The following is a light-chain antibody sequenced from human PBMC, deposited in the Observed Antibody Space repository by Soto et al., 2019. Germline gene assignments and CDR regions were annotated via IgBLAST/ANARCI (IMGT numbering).Light chain of an antibody. Sequence: ILLTQSPSSVSASVRERFTITCRASQGIDTSLAWYQQKPGKAPKLLIYAASNFQSGVPSRFSGSGSGTHFTLTISSLQPEDFATYYCQQLHGYPITFGQGTRLEN. CDR2: AAS. CDR3: QQLHGYPIT. V-gene: IGKV1-9*01. CDR1: QGIDTS. J-gene: IGKJ5*01.